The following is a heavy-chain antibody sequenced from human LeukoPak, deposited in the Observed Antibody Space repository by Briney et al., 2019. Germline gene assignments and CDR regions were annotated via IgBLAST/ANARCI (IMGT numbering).Heavy chain of an antibody. CDR3: ARDRYTWHERDWFDS. Sequence: PSETLSLTCTVSGDSISTSYWSWIRQPAGKRMEWIGRIFASGETNYNPSLEGRVIMSRDTSNNQFFLRLTSVTAADTAVYYCARDRYTWHERDWFDSWGQGTLVTVSS. J-gene: IGHJ5*01. CDR1: GDSISTSY. D-gene: IGHD2-2*02. CDR2: IFASGET. V-gene: IGHV4-4*07.